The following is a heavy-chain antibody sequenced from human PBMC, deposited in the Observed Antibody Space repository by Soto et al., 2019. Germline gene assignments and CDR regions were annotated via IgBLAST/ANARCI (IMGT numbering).Heavy chain of an antibody. D-gene: IGHD1-1*01. J-gene: IGHJ4*02. CDR1: GYGFTTYG. Sequence: QVHLVPSGAEVKKPGASVKVSCKGSGYGFTTYGITWVRQAPGQGLELMAWISAHNGNTNYAQKLQGRVTVTRDISSCTAYMDLRSLIADDTAVYYCARGRYGDYWGQGALVNSSS. CDR2: ISAHNGNT. V-gene: IGHV1-18*01. CDR3: ARGRYGDY.